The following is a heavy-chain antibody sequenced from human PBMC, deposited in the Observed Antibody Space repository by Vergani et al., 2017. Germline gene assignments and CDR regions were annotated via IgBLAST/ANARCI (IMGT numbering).Heavy chain of an antibody. V-gene: IGHV3-21*01. CDR1: GFTFSSYS. CDR3: ARGGYSSSWYWYYYGGMDV. Sequence: EVQLVESGGGLVQPGGSLRLSCAASGFTFSSYSMNWVRQAPGKGLEWVSSISSSSSYIYYADSVKGRFTISRDNAKNSLYLQMNSLRAEDTAVYYCARGGYSSSWYWYYYGGMDVWGQGTTVTVSS. J-gene: IGHJ6*02. CDR2: ISSSSSYI. D-gene: IGHD6-13*01.